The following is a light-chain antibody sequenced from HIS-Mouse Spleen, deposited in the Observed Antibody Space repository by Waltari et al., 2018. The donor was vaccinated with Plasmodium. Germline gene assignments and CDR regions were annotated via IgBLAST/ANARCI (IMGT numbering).Light chain of an antibody. CDR2: DVS. J-gene: IGLJ3*02. CDR3: CSYAGSYTWV. CDR1: RSDVGGYNH. Sequence: QSALTQPRSVSGSPGQSVTISCTGTRSDVGGYNHVSWYQQHPGQAPKLRFYDVSKRPSGVPDLFSGSKAGNTASLTISGLQAEDEADYYCCSYAGSYTWVFGGGTKLTVL. V-gene: IGLV2-11*01.